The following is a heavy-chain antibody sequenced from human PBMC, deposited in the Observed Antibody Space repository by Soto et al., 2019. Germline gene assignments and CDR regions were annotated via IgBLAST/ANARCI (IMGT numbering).Heavy chain of an antibody. CDR2: INHSGRT. D-gene: IGHD2-2*01. CDR1: GGSFSGYY. CDR3: AGEGRYCSSTSCKTT. J-gene: IGHJ3*01. Sequence: QVQLQQWGAGLLKPSETLSLTCAVYGGSFSGYYWSWIRQPPGKGLEWIGEINHSGRTNYNPSLKSRVTISVDTSKNQFSLKLSSVTAADTAVYYCAGEGRYCSSTSCKTTWGQGTMVTVSS. V-gene: IGHV4-34*01.